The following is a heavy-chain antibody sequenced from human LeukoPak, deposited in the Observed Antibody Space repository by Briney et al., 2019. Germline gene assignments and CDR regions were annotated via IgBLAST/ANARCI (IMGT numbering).Heavy chain of an antibody. Sequence: SETLSLTCTVSGGSISSGSYYYSWIRQPAGKGLDWIGHIYYLGTTSYNPSLRSRVTISMDASKNQFSLNLTSVTAADTAVYYCAVTWNADRTFAPWGQGILVTVS. V-gene: IGHV4-61*10. CDR1: GGSISSGSYY. CDR2: IYYLGTT. J-gene: IGHJ5*02. D-gene: IGHD1-1*01. CDR3: AVTWNADRTFAP.